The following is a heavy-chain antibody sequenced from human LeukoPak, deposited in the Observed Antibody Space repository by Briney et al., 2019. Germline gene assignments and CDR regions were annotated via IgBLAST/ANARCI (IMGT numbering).Heavy chain of an antibody. J-gene: IGHJ4*02. CDR3: ARASGYDSSGYWKDY. D-gene: IGHD3-22*01. CDR2: INPHNTGT. CDR1: GYTFTGYY. Sequence: ASVKVSCKTSGYTFTGYYLHWVRQAPGQGLEWMGRINPHNTGTNFAQKFQGGVTMTRDTSISTAYMELSSLRSDDTAVYYCARASGYDSSGYWKDYWGQGTLVTVSS. V-gene: IGHV1-2*02.